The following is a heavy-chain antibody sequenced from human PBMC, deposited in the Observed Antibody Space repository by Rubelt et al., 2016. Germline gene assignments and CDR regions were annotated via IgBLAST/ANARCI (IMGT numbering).Heavy chain of an antibody. J-gene: IGHJ4*02. Sequence: QVQLVQSGAEVKKPGASVKVSCKASGYTFTSYGISWVRQAPGQGLEWMGWISAYNGNTDYAQNLQGRVTMTADTSTSTAYMELRSLISDDTAVYYCARDPYGDRHHDYWGQGTLVTVSS. D-gene: IGHD4-17*01. CDR3: ARDPYGDRHHDY. CDR2: ISAYNGNT. CDR1: GYTFTSYG. V-gene: IGHV1-18*01.